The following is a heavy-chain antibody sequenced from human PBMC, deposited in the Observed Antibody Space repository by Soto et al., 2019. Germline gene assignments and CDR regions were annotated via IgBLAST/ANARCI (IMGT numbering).Heavy chain of an antibody. J-gene: IGHJ6*02. CDR2: MNPNSGNT. V-gene: IGHV1-8*01. D-gene: IGHD4-17*01. Sequence: ASVRVSCKACGCTFTSYDINWVRQATGQGLEWMGWMNPNSGNTGYAQKFQGRVTMTRNTSISTAYMELSSLRSEDTAVYYCARDYGGNLGYYYYGMDVWGQGTTVTVS. CDR1: GCTFTSYD. CDR3: ARDYGGNLGYYYYGMDV.